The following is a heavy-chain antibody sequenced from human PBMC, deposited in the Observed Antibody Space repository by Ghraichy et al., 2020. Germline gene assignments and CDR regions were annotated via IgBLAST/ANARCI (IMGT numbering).Heavy chain of an antibody. CDR2: IYYSGST. J-gene: IGHJ4*02. Sequence: SETLSLTCTVSGASTSSSSYYWGWIRQPPGKGLEWIGSIYYSGSTYYNPSLKRRFTISVDTSKNQFSLYYCARQGATTVTPAAFVDFWGQGTLVTVSS. D-gene: IGHD4-17*01. CDR1: GASTSSSSYY. V-gene: IGHV4-39*01. CDR3: FVDF.